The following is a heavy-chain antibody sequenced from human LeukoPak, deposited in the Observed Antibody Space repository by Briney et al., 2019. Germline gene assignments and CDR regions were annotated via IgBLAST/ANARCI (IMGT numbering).Heavy chain of an antibody. CDR2: IIPNFGTA. V-gene: IGHV1-69*13. CDR3: ARDPIRGDYVLNRNWFDP. D-gene: IGHD4-17*01. CDR1: GGTFSSYA. Sequence: SVKVSCKASGGTFSSYAISWVRQAPGQGLEWMGGIIPNFGTANYAQKFQGRVTITADESTSTAYMELSSLRSEDTAVYYCARDPIRGDYVLNRNWFDPWGQGTLVTVSS. J-gene: IGHJ5*02.